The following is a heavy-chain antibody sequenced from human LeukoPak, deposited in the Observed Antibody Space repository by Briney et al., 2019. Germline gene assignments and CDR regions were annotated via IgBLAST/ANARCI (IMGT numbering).Heavy chain of an antibody. J-gene: IGHJ4*02. V-gene: IGHV4-34*01. CDR2: INHSGST. CDR1: GGSFSGYY. D-gene: IGHD3-16*02. CDR3: ARFMITFGGVIVKGIDY. Sequence: SETLSLTCAVYGGSFSGYYWSWIRLPPGKGLEWIGEINHSGSTNYNPSLKSRVTISVDTSKNQFSLKLSSVTAADTAVYYCARFMITFGGVIVKGIDYWGQGTLVTVSS.